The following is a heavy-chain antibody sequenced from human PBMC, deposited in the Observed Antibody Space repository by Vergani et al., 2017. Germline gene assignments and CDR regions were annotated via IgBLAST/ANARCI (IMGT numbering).Heavy chain of an antibody. CDR3: ARDPAVVVVAATKGDAFDI. CDR1: GGTFSSYA. V-gene: IGHV1-69*18. CDR2: IIPIFGTA. J-gene: IGHJ3*02. D-gene: IGHD2-15*01. Sequence: VQLVQSGAEVKKPGSSVKVSCKASGGTFSSYAISWVRQAPGQGLEWMGRIIPIFGTANYAQKFQGRVTITADESTSTAYMELSSLRSEDTAVYYCARDPAVVVVAATKGDAFDIWGQGTMVTVSS.